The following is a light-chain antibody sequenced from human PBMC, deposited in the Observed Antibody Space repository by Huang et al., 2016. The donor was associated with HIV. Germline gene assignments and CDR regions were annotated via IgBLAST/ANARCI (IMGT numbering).Light chain of an antibody. CDR1: QSVGNY. CDR2: DAS. Sequence: EIVLTQSPATLSLSPGQRATLSCRTSQSVGNYLAWYQHRPGQAPRLLIYDASNRATGIPARVSGSGSGTAFTLTISSLEPDDFAVYYCQQRSSPLTFGGGTKVEIK. V-gene: IGKV3-11*01. J-gene: IGKJ4*01. CDR3: QQRSSPLT.